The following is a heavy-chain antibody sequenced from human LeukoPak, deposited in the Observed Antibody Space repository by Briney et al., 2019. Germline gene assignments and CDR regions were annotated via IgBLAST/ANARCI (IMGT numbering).Heavy chain of an antibody. J-gene: IGHJ6*02. CDR2: ISWNSGSI. CDR3: AKDVQWLANYYYYGMDV. Sequence: GGSLRLSCAASGFTFDDYAMHWVRQAPGKGLEWVSGISWNSGSIGYADFVKGRFTISRDNAKNSLYLQMNSLRAEDTALYYCAKDVQWLANYYYYGMDVWGQGTTVTVSS. CDR1: GFTFDDYA. V-gene: IGHV3-9*01. D-gene: IGHD6-19*01.